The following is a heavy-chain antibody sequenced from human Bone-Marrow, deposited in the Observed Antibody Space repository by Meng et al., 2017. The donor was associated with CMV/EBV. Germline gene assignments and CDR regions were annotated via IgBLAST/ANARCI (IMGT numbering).Heavy chain of an antibody. V-gene: IGHV1-2*02. J-gene: IGHJ6*02. D-gene: IGHD2-2*01. Sequence: ASVKVSCKASGYTFTGYYMHWVRQAPGQGLEWMGWINPNSGGTNYAQKFQGRVTMTRDTSISTAYMELSRLRSDDTAVYYCARIVVPAARVSYYYYGMDVWGQGTTVTVSS. CDR3: ARIVVPAARVSYYYYGMDV. CDR2: INPNSGGT. CDR1: GYTFTGYY.